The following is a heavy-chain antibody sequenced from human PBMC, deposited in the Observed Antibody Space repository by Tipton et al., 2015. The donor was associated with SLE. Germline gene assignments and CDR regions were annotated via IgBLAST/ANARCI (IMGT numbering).Heavy chain of an antibody. CDR1: GGSISSHY. D-gene: IGHD1-14*01. V-gene: IGHV4-59*11. Sequence: GLVKHSETLSLTCTVSGGSISSHYWSWIRQPPGRGLEWIGYIYSSGTTKYNPYLMSRATISVDMSKNQFSLKLNSMTAADTAVYYCARYKASQYLLVSHFGYWGRGTLVTVSS. J-gene: IGHJ4*02. CDR3: ARYKASQYLLVSHFGY. CDR2: IYSSGTT.